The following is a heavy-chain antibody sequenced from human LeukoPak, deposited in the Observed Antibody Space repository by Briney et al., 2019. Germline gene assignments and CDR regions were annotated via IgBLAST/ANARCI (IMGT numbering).Heavy chain of an antibody. V-gene: IGHV4-34*01. CDR3: ARWRTPALGLDY. Sequence: PSETLSLTCAVYGGSFSGYYWSWIRQPPGKGLEWIGEINHSGSTSYNPSLKSRLTISVDTSKNQFSLKLTSVTAADTALYYCARWRTPALGLDYWGPGTLVTVSS. D-gene: IGHD2-2*01. CDR2: INHSGST. J-gene: IGHJ4*02. CDR1: GGSFSGYY.